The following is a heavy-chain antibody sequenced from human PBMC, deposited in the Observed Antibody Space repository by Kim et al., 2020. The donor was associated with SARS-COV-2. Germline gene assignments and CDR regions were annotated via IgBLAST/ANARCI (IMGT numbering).Heavy chain of an antibody. CDR1: GGSIRTYY. V-gene: IGHV4-59*01. CDR2: IYYTGKT. CDR3: ATSDNHGWGSCTPFDAFD. Sequence: SETLSLTCTVSGGSIRTYYWNWIRQSPGKGLEWIGYIYYTGKTDYNPSLKSRVAISLDTSRSQLSLKLSSVTAAETALYYCATSDNHGWGSCTPFDAFD. D-gene: IGHD3-10*01. J-gene: IGHJ3*01.